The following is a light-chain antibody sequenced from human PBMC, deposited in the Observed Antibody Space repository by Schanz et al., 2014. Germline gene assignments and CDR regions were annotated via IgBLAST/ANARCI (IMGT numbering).Light chain of an antibody. V-gene: IGKV3-11*02. Sequence: ESVLTQSPDTLSVSPGERATLSCRASEPTATNFFAWYQKKPGQAPRLLIYGASTRATGVPARFSGSGSEREFTLTISSLQSEDFAIYYCQQRSNWPRGTFGPGTKVDIK. CDR2: GAS. J-gene: IGKJ3*01. CDR1: EPTATNF. CDR3: QQRSNWPRGT.